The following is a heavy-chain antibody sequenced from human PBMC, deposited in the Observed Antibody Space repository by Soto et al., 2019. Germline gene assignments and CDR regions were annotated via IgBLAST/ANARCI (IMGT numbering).Heavy chain of an antibody. J-gene: IGHJ5*02. Sequence: ASVQVSCQASGYTFTSYDINWVRQATGQGLEWMGWMNPNSGNTGYAQKFQGRVTMTRNTSISTAYMELSSLRSEDTAVYYCARGLPHITMVRGPSIDPWGQGTLVTVS. D-gene: IGHD3-10*01. CDR1: GYTFTSYD. CDR3: ARGLPHITMVRGPSIDP. CDR2: MNPNSGNT. V-gene: IGHV1-8*01.